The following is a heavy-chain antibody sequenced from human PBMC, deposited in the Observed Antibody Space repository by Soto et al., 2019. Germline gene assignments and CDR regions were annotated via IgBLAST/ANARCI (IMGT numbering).Heavy chain of an antibody. CDR2: INPSGGTT. V-gene: IGHV1-46*01. J-gene: IGHJ5*02. CDR3: ARGLSPGTMAPVNWLDP. CDR1: GYTSIRYY. D-gene: IGHD3-10*01. Sequence: GASGKVSWKASGYTSIRYYIHWGRPAPGHGLEWMGIINPSGGTTSYAQNFQGRVTMTRDTSTSTVYMELSSLRSEDTAVYYCARGLSPGTMAPVNWLDPLGQGALVTVSS.